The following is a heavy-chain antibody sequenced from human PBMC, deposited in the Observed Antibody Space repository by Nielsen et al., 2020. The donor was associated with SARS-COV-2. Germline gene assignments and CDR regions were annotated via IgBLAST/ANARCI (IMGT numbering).Heavy chain of an antibody. V-gene: IGHV1-2*06. CDR3: AASIAAAVIYYYYGMDV. Sequence: ASVKVSCKASRHTFTGYYVHWVRQAPGQGLEWMGRINPTLGGTHYAQKFQGRVTMTEDTSTDTAYMELSSLRSEDTAVYYCAASIAAAVIYYYYGMDVWGQGTTVTVSS. D-gene: IGHD6-13*01. J-gene: IGHJ6*02. CDR2: INPTLGGT. CDR1: RHTFTGYY.